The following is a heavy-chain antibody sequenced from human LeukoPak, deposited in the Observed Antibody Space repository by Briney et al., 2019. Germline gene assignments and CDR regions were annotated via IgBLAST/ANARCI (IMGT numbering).Heavy chain of an antibody. CDR1: GGSFSGYY. J-gene: IGHJ4*02. Sequence: PSETLSLTCAVYGGSFSGYYWSWIRQPPGKGLEWIGEINHSGSTNYNPSLKSRVTISVDTSKNQFSLKLSSATAADTAVYYCARTPLRGSYYFDYWGQGTLVTVSS. V-gene: IGHV4-34*01. CDR3: ARTPLRGSYYFDY. CDR2: INHSGST. D-gene: IGHD2-15*01.